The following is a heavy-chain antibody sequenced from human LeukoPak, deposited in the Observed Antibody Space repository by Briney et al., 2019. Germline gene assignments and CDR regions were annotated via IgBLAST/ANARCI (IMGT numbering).Heavy chain of an antibody. CDR3: ATGIQLCCLDH. D-gene: IGHD5-18*01. Sequence: GESLKISCQVSGYAFISYWIAWVRPLPGQGLEWMGIIHPGDSDTRYNPSFQGQVTISADRSISTAYLQWSSLKASDSAMYYCATGIQLCCLDHWGRGTLVTVSS. CDR2: IHPGDSDT. V-gene: IGHV5-51*01. J-gene: IGHJ4*02. CDR1: GYAFISYW.